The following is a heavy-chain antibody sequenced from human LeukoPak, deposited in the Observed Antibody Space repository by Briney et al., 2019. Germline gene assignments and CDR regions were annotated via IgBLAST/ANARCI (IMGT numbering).Heavy chain of an antibody. D-gene: IGHD5-12*01. CDR2: IIPIVNMV. J-gene: IGHJ4*02. Sequence: SVKVSCKASGGTFSSYAISWVRQAPGQGLEWMGRIIPIVNMVDYAEEFQGRVSITADKSTSTAYMEVSGLRSEDTAVYYCARRIGERFSAHEYFDSWGQGTQVTVSS. V-gene: IGHV1-69*04. CDR1: GGTFSSYA. CDR3: ARRIGERFSAHEYFDS.